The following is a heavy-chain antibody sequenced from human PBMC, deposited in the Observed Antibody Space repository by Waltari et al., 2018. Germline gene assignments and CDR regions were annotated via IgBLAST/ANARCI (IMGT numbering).Heavy chain of an antibody. CDR3: VKRFCDGDCYSDY. D-gene: IGHD2-21*01. V-gene: IGHV3-23*03. CDR1: GFTFSPYA. CDR2: IYSGGITT. J-gene: IGHJ4*02. Sequence: EVQLLESGGDLVQPGGSLRLSCAASGFTFSPYAMSWVRQAPGKGLEWVSAIYSGGITTYYADSVKGRFTISRDNSKNTVYLQMNSLRAEDTAVYYCVKRFCDGDCYSDYWGQGTLVTVSS.